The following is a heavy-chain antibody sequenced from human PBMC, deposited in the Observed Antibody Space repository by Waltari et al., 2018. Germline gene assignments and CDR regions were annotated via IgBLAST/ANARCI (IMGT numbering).Heavy chain of an antibody. V-gene: IGHV3-7*01. Sequence: GGGLVQPGGSLRLSCAASGFTFSSYWMSWVRQAPGKGLEWVANIKQDGSEKYYVDSVKGRFTISRDNAKNSLYLQMNSLRAEDTAVYYCARDFPGGWEDYYYGMDVWGQGTTVTVSS. CDR1: GFTFSSYW. J-gene: IGHJ6*02. CDR2: IKQDGSEK. D-gene: IGHD1-26*01. CDR3: ARDFPGGWEDYYYGMDV.